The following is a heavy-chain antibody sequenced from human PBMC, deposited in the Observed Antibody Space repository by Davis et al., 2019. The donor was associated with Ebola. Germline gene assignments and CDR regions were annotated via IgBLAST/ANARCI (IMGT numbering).Heavy chain of an antibody. CDR2: IIPRFATA. J-gene: IGHJ5*02. D-gene: IGHD4-17*01. CDR1: GGTFSSYA. CDR3: ATCDYGDSNWFDP. V-gene: IGHV1-69*13. Sequence: SVKVSCKASGGTFSSYAISWVRQAPGQGLEWMGGIIPRFATANYAQRFQGRVTITADESRSTAYMELSSLRSEDTAVYYCATCDYGDSNWFDPWGQGTLVTVSS.